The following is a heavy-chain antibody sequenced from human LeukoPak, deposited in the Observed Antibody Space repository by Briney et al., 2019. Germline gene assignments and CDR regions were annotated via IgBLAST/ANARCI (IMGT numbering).Heavy chain of an antibody. CDR2: IRYDGSNK. V-gene: IGHV3-30*02. CDR1: GFTFSSYG. J-gene: IGHJ4*02. Sequence: GGSLRLSCAASGFTFSSYGMHWDRQAPGKGLEWVAFIRYDGSNKYYADSVKGRFTISRDNSKNTLYLQMNSLRAEDTAVYYCARLWFGELSPFDYWGQGTLVTVSS. D-gene: IGHD3-10*01. CDR3: ARLWFGELSPFDY.